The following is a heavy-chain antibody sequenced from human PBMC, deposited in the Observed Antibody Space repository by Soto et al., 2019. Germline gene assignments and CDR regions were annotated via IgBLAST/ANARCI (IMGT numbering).Heavy chain of an antibody. CDR3: ARGVRGVIITSYYYYMDI. D-gene: IGHD3-10*01. Sequence: GASVNVSSNASGFAFTCYDINWLRQATGQGLEWMGWMNPNSGNTGYAQKFQGRVTMTRNTSISTAYMELSSLRSEDTAVYYCARGVRGVIITSYYYYMDIWGKGTTVTVS. V-gene: IGHV1-8*01. CDR1: GFAFTCYD. CDR2: MNPNSGNT. J-gene: IGHJ6*03.